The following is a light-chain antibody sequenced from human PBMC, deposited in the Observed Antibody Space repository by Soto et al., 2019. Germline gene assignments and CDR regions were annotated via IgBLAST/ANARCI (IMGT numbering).Light chain of an antibody. V-gene: IGKV3-15*01. Sequence: DIVMTQSPLSLPVTPGEPASLSCRASQTVSSNVAWYQQRPGQAPRLLIDGAFTRATGVPARFSGSRSGTEFTLTISSPQSEDFALYYCQQHNNWPYTFGQGTRLEIK. CDR2: GAF. CDR1: QTVSSN. CDR3: QQHNNWPYT. J-gene: IGKJ5*01.